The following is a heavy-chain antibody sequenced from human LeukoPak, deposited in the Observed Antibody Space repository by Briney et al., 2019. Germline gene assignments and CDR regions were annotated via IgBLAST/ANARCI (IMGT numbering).Heavy chain of an antibody. D-gene: IGHD4-17*01. CDR1: GGSISTFY. J-gene: IGHJ6*03. Sequence: SETLSLTCTVSGGSISTFYWSWLRQPPGKGLELIGYIDYSGSTNFNPSLKSRATISVDTSKNQFSLRLTSVTAADTAVYYCARVPMTTVTTRDYYYMDVWGKGTTVTIYS. CDR2: IDYSGST. CDR3: ARVPMTTVTTRDYYYMDV. V-gene: IGHV4-59*01.